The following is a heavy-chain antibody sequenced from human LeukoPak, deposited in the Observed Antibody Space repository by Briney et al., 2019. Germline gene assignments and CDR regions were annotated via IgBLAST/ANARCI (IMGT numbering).Heavy chain of an antibody. D-gene: IGHD6-6*01. V-gene: IGHV3-23*01. CDR3: ARDWPRRIAARNYYYGMDV. CDR1: GSTFSSYA. J-gene: IGHJ6*02. CDR2: ISGSGGST. Sequence: QPGGSLRLSCAASGSTFSSYAMSWVRQAPGKGLEWVSAISGSGGSTYYADSVKGRFTISRDNSKNTLYLQMNSLRAEDTAVYYCARDWPRRIAARNYYYGMDVWGQGTTVTVSS.